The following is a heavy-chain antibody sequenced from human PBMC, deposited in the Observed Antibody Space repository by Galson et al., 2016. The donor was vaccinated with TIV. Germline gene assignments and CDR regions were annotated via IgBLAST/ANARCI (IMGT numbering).Heavy chain of an antibody. CDR2: FDPQNGEP. CDR3: VIGGLGGGFDL. J-gene: IGHJ3*01. CDR1: GYTLNELS. D-gene: IGHD3-16*01. V-gene: IGHV1-24*01. Sequence: SVKVSCKVSGYTLNELSMHWVRQAPGKGLEWMGVFDPQNGEPIYAQSFQDKVAMTEDTSTVTRYMELTNLRSEDSAVYYCVIGGLGGGFDLWGQGTMVTVSS.